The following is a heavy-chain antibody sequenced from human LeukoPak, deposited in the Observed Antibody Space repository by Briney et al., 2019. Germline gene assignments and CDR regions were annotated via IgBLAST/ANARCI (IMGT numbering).Heavy chain of an antibody. CDR3: ARLWSHSKTEDY. J-gene: IGHJ4*02. CDR2: IYHNGDT. CDR1: GDSISSGLHS. V-gene: IGHV4-39*01. D-gene: IGHD3-16*01. Sequence: SETLSLTCTVSGDSISSGLHSWGWIRQPPGEGLEWIGNIYHNGDTYYNPSLRSRVTISVDTSENQFSLNLRSVTAADTAVYYCARLWSHSKTEDYWGQGTVVTVSS.